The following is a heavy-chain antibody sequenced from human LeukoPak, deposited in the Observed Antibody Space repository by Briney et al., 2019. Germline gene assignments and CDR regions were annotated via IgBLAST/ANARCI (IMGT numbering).Heavy chain of an antibody. CDR3: ARDVAAAGTSVDY. V-gene: IGHV1-2*02. CDR2: INPNSGGT. D-gene: IGHD6-13*01. CDR1: GYTFTGYY. J-gene: IGHJ4*02. Sequence: ASVKVSCKASGYTFTGYYMHWVRQAPGQGLEWVGWINPNSGGTNYAQKFQGRVTMTRDTSISTAYMELSRLRSDDTAVYYCARDVAAAGTSVDYWGQGTLVTVSS.